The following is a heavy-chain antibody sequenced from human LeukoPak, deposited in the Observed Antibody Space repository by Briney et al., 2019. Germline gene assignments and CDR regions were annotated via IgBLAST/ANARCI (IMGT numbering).Heavy chain of an antibody. CDR3: ANADYYDSSGYYSGLGYFDY. CDR1: GFTFSDYG. V-gene: IGHV3-30*02. CDR2: IQFDGSNK. J-gene: IGHJ4*02. D-gene: IGHD3-22*01. Sequence: GGSLRLSCAASGFTFSDYGMHWVRQAPGKGLEWVAFIQFDGSNKYYADSVKGRFTISRDNANNSLYLQMNSLRAEDTAVYYCANADYYDSSGYYSGLGYFDYWGQGTLVTVSS.